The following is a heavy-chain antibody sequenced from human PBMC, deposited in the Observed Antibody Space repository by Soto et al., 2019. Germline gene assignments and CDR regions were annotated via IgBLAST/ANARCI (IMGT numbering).Heavy chain of an antibody. CDR2: IYYSGST. CDR3: AIDRDSYGFDAFDI. D-gene: IGHD5-18*01. CDR1: GGSISSYY. J-gene: IGHJ3*02. Sequence: SETLSLTCTVSGGSISSYYWSWIRQPPGNGLEWIGYIYYSGSTNYNPSLKSRVSISVDTSKNQFSLKLSSVTAADTAVYYCAIDRDSYGFDAFDIWGQGTMVTVSS. V-gene: IGHV4-59*01.